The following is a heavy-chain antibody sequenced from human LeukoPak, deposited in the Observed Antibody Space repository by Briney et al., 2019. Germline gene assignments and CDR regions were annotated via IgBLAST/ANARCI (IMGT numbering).Heavy chain of an antibody. CDR3: ASLDY. V-gene: IGHV3-48*03. CDR1: GFTFSSYE. Sequence: GGSLRLSCAASGFTFSSYEMNWVRQAPGKGLEWVSYISSSGSTIYYADSVKGRFTISRDSAKNTLYLLMNTLRAEDTAVYYCASLDYWGQGTPVTVSS. CDR2: ISSSGSTI. J-gene: IGHJ4*02.